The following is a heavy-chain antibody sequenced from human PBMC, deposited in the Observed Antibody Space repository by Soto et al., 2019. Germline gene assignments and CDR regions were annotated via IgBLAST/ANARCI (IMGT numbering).Heavy chain of an antibody. J-gene: IGHJ6*02. CDR1: GGTFSSYA. Sequence: SVKVSCKASGGTFSSYAISWVRQAPGQGLEWMGGIIPIFGTANYAQKFQGRVTITADESTSTAYMELSSLRSEDTAVYYCAQTYRSSYGQYYYYGMDVWGQGTRV. CDR3: AQTYRSSYGQYYYYGMDV. V-gene: IGHV1-69*13. CDR2: IIPIFGTA. D-gene: IGHD6-6*01.